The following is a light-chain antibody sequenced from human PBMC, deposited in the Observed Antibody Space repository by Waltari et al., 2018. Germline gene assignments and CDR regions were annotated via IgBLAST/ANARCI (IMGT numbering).Light chain of an antibody. CDR1: GSDIGGFNY. Sequence: QSALTQPASVSGSPGQSITISCSGTGSDIGGFNYVSWYQQRPGKAPKLLIYGVSQRPSGVSDRFSGSKSGTSATLGITGLQTGDEADYYCGTWDNSLSAWVFGGGTKLTVL. CDR3: GTWDNSLSAWV. J-gene: IGLJ3*02. V-gene: IGLV2-14*03. CDR2: GVS.